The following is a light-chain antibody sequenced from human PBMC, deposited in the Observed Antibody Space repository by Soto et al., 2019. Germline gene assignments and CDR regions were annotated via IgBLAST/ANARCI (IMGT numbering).Light chain of an antibody. CDR1: SSDVGLFDL. J-gene: IGLJ3*02. V-gene: IGLV2-23*02. CDR2: EDN. CDR3: CSYAGDNTFV. Sequence: QSALTQPASVSGSPGQSIIVSCTGASSDVGLFDLVSWYQHHPGKAPKLMIYEDNKRPSGVSSRFSGSKSGNTASLTISGLQAEDEADYYCCSYAGDNTFVFGGGTKVTVL.